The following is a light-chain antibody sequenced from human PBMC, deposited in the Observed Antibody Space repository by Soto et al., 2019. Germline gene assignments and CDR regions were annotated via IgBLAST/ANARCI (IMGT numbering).Light chain of an antibody. CDR2: DDS. Sequence: SSELTQPPSVSVAPGQTARITCGGTNIGSKSVHWYQQEPGQAPVLVVYDDSDRPSGIPERFSGSNSGNTATLTISRVEAGDEADYYCQVWDSSSDHWVFGGGTKLTVL. CDR3: QVWDSSSDHWV. J-gene: IGLJ3*02. CDR1: NIGSKS. V-gene: IGLV3-21*02.